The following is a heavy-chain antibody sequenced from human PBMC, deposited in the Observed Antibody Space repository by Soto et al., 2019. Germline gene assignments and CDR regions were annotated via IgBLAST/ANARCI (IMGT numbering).Heavy chain of an antibody. J-gene: IGHJ1*01. CDR3: VTSCSGGSCCSDADYFQH. D-gene: IGHD2-15*01. Sequence: ASVKVSCKASGYTFTSYYMHWVRQAPGQGLEWMGIINPSGGSTSYAQKFQGRVTMTRDTSTSTVYMELSSLRSEDTAVYYCVTSCSGGSCCSDADYFQHWGRGTLVTVSS. CDR1: GYTFTSYY. V-gene: IGHV1-46*01. CDR2: INPSGGST.